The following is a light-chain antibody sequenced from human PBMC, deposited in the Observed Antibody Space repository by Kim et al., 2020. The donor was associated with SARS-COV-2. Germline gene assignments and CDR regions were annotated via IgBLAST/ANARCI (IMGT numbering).Light chain of an antibody. J-gene: IGLJ2*01. V-gene: IGLV3-1*01. CDR1: KLGNKY. CDR2: QDN. CDR3: QAWHSSTVV. Sequence: VSPGQTPSITCSGDKLGNKYASWYQQKPGQSPLLVIYQDNRRPSGIPERFSGSNSGNTATLTISGTQAIDEAAYYCQAWHSSTVVFGGGTQLTVL.